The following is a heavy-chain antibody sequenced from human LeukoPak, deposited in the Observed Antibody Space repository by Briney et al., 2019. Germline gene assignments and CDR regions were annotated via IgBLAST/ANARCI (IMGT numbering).Heavy chain of an antibody. J-gene: IGHJ4*02. V-gene: IGHV4-39*07. CDR3: ARDGRGVVSWYYFDY. Sequence: SQTLSLTCTVSGGSISSGSYYWGWIRQPPGKGLEWIGSVYYSGSTYYNPSLKSRVTISVDTSKNQFSLKLSSVTAADTAVYYCARDGRGVVSWYYFDYWGQGTLVTVSS. CDR2: VYYSGST. CDR1: GGSISSGSYY. D-gene: IGHD2-15*01.